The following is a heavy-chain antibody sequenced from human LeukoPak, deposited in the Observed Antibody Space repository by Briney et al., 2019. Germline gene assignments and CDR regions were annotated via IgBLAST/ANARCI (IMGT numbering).Heavy chain of an antibody. J-gene: IGHJ5*02. Sequence: GGSLRLSCAASGFTFSNYAMSWVRQAPGKGLEWVSAISDSGDGTYYADSVKGRFTISRDNSKNTLYLQMNSLRAEDTAVYYCAKDQADILTGYYIANWFDPWGQGTLVTVSS. D-gene: IGHD3-9*01. V-gene: IGHV3-23*01. CDR3: AKDQADILTGYYIANWFDP. CDR1: GFTFSNYA. CDR2: ISDSGDGT.